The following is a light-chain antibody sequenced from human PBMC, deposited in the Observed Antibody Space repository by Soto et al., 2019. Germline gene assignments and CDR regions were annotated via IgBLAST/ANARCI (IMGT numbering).Light chain of an antibody. Sequence: QSVLTQPASVSGSPGQSITISCAGSSSEIGPYNYVTWYQQHPGKALRLIIYDVNNRPSVVSNRFSGSKSGNTASLTISGLQAEDEADYYCSSYTSRTTLVIFGGGTKVTVL. CDR3: SSYTSRTTLVI. V-gene: IGLV2-14*03. CDR1: SSEIGPYNY. CDR2: DVN. J-gene: IGLJ2*01.